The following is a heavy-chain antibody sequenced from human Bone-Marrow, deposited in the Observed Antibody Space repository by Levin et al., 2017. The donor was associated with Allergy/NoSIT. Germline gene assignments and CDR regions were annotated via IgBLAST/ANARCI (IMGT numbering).Heavy chain of an antibody. Sequence: GESLKISCKGSGYSFTSYWISWVRQMPGKGLEWMGRIDPSDSYTNYSPSFQGHVTISADKSISTAYLQWSSLKASDTAMYYCASAYCSSTSCYPYYFDYWGQGTLVTVSS. CDR2: IDPSDSYT. CDR3: ASAYCSSTSCYPYYFDY. V-gene: IGHV5-10-1*01. J-gene: IGHJ4*02. D-gene: IGHD2-2*01. CDR1: GYSFTSYW.